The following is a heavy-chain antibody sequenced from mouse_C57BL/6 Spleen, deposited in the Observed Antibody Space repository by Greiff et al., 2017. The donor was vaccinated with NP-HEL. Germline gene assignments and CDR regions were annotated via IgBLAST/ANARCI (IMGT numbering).Heavy chain of an antibody. D-gene: IGHD2-4*01. CDR2: FHPYNDDT. CDR1: GYTFTTYP. J-gene: IGHJ2*01. V-gene: IGHV1-47*01. Sequence: QVQLQQSGAELVKPGASVKMSCKASGYTFTTYPIEWMKQNHGKSLEWIGNFHPYNDDTKYNEKFKGKATLTVEKSSSTVYLELSRLTSGDSAVYYCASKSYDCGGEYYFDYWGQGTTLTVSS. CDR3: ASKSYDCGGEYYFDY.